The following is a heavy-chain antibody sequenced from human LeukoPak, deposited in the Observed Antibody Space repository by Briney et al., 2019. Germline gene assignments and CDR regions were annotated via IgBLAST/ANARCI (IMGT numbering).Heavy chain of an antibody. Sequence: PGGSLRLSCAVSGFTFSDYYMSWILQAPGKGLEWVSYISSSGSTIYYADSVKGRFTISRDNAKNSLYLQMNSLRAEDTAVYYCARAVGYCSGGSCHPIYYFDYWGQGTLVTVSS. V-gene: IGHV3-11*04. CDR3: ARAVGYCSGGSCHPIYYFDY. J-gene: IGHJ4*02. D-gene: IGHD2-15*01. CDR2: ISSSGSTI. CDR1: GFTFSDYY.